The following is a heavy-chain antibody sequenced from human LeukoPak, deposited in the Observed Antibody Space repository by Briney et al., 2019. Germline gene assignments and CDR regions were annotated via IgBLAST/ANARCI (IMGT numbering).Heavy chain of an antibody. V-gene: IGHV3-49*03. Sequence: GGSLRLSCSASGFTFGDYAMSWFRQAPGKGLEWVAFIRSKRYTGTTDYAASVKGRFAISRDDSKSIAYLQMNSLKTDDTAVYFCARGKRIATSGVVYYFDFWGQGTLVPVSS. J-gene: IGHJ4*02. CDR3: ARGKRIATSGVVYYFDF. CDR2: IRSKRYTGTT. CDR1: GFTFGDYA. D-gene: IGHD3-3*01.